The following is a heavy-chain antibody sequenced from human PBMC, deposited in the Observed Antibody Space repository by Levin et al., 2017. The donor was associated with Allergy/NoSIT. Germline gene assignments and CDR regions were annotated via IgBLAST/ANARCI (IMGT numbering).Heavy chain of an antibody. Sequence: GGSLRLSCAASGFTFSDHYMSWVRQAPGKGPEWVSYISSGATTIDYADSVKGRFTISRDNAKNSLYLQMNSLRAEDTAVYYCAKGQATFDNWGQGTLVTVSA. CDR2: ISSGATTI. J-gene: IGHJ4*02. CDR1: GFTFSDHY. V-gene: IGHV3-11*01. CDR3: AKGQATFDN.